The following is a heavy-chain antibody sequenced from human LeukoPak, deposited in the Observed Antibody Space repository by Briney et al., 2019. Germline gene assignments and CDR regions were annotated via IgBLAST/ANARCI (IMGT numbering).Heavy chain of an antibody. V-gene: IGHV3-30*18. CDR2: IAYDGSIK. D-gene: IGHD3-16*02. CDR3: AKDPMITFGGVIWRGFDY. Sequence: PGRSLRLSCAASGFTFSAYGMHWVRQAPGKGLEWVAVIAYDGSIKYYADSAKGRFTISRDNSKNTLYLQMNSLRAEDTAVYYCAKDPMITFGGVIWRGFDYWGQGTLVTVSS. CDR1: GFTFSAYG. J-gene: IGHJ4*02.